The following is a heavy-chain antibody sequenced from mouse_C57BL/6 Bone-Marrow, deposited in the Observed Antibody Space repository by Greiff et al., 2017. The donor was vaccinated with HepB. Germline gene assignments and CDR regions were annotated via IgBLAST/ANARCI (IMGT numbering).Heavy chain of an antibody. Sequence: VQLQQPGAELVRPGHSVKLSCKASGYTFTSYWMDWVKQRPGQGLEWIGNIYPSDSETHYNQQFKDKATLTVDKSSSTAYMQLSSLTSEDSEVYYCARHPYYYGKGYLDVWGTGTTVAVSS. D-gene: IGHD1-1*01. V-gene: IGHV1-61*01. CDR3: ARHPYYYGKGYLDV. CDR1: GYTFTSYW. J-gene: IGHJ1*03. CDR2: IYPSDSET.